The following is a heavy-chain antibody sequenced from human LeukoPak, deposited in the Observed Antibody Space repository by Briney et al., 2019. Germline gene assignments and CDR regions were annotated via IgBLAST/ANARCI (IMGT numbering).Heavy chain of an antibody. CDR2: INHSGST. V-gene: IGHV4-34*01. J-gene: IGHJ5*02. Sequence: SETLSLTCAVYGGSFSGYYWSWIRQPPGKGLEWIGEINHSGSTNYNPSLKSRVTISVDTSKNQFSLKLSSVTAADTAVYYCVRPFAVADYNWFDPWGQGTLVTVSS. CDR1: GGSFSGYY. CDR3: VRPFAVADYNWFDP. D-gene: IGHD6-19*01.